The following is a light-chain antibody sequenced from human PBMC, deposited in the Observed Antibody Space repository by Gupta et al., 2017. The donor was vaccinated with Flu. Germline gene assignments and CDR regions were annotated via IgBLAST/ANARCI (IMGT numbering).Light chain of an antibody. CDR1: QGISSY. CDR2: AAS. V-gene: IGKV1-8*01. CDR3: QRYYSYPFT. Sequence: GDRVTITCRASQGISSYLAWYQQKPGKAPKPLIYAASTLQSGVPSRFSGSGSGTDFTLTISCLQSEDFATYYCQRYYSYPFTFGPGTKVDIK. J-gene: IGKJ3*01.